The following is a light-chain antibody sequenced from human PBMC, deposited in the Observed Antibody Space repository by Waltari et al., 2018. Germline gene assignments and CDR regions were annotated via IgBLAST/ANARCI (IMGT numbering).Light chain of an antibody. CDR1: QTVNSD. CDR3: QQYKNWPPYT. J-gene: IGKJ2*01. V-gene: IGKV3-15*01. Sequence: EIVMTQSPVTLSVSPGERATLSCRASQTVNSDLAWYQQKPGQAPRLLIYGASTRATGIPARFSGSGSGTEFILTISSLQSEDSAIYYCQQYKNWPPYTFGQGAKLEIK. CDR2: GAS.